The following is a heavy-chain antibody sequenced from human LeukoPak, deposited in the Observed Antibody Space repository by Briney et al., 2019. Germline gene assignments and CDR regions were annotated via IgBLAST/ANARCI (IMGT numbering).Heavy chain of an antibody. CDR1: RFTFSTYD. Sequence: GGSLRLSCLASRFTFSTYDMAWVRQAPGKGLEWVSGISGNGGNTYYVDSVKGRFTISRDKNTLYLQMNSLRTEDTALYYCAKWNGYADYWGQGTLVTVSS. CDR2: ISGNGGNT. V-gene: IGHV3-23*01. D-gene: IGHD5-12*01. J-gene: IGHJ4*02. CDR3: AKWNGYADY.